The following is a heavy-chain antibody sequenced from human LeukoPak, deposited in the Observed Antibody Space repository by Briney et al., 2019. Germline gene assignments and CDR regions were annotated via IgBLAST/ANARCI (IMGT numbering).Heavy chain of an antibody. CDR3: ASSVLTPELKWFDFDY. V-gene: IGHV3-30-3*01. D-gene: IGHD3-22*01. CDR1: GFTFSSYA. CDR2: ISYDGSNK. Sequence: GSLRLSCAASGFTFSSYAMHWVRQAPGKGLEWVAVISYDGSNKYYADSVKGRFTISRDNSKNTLYLQMNSLRAEDTAVYYCASSVLTPELKWFDFDYWGQGTLVTVSS. J-gene: IGHJ4*02.